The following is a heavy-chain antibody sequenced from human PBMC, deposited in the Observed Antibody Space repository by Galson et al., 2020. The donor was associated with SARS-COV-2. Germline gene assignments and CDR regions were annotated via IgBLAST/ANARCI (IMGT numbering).Heavy chain of an antibody. CDR3: VKSHKALSQMDV. CDR2: ISFDGSNT. CDR1: GFTFSSYG. V-gene: IGHV3-30*18. Sequence: GESLKISCATSGFTFSSYGMHWVRQAPGKGLEWVALISFDGSNTYYADSVKGRFTISRDNSKNTLYLQMNSLRGEDTAIYYCVKSHKALSQMDVWGHATTVTVSS. J-gene: IGHJ6*02.